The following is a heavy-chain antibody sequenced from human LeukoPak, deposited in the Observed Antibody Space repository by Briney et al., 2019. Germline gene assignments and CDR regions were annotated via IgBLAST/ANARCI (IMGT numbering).Heavy chain of an antibody. D-gene: IGHD3-10*01. J-gene: IGHJ6*02. Sequence: GGSLRLSCAASGFTLSNYWMSWVRQAPGKGLEWVANIKQDGSEKYYVDSLEGRFTISRDNAKNSLYLQMNSLRAEDTALYYCAKDNEGAGTYYPRYGMDVWGQGTTVTVSS. V-gene: IGHV3-7*03. CDR3: AKDNEGAGTYYPRYGMDV. CDR1: GFTLSNYW. CDR2: IKQDGSEK.